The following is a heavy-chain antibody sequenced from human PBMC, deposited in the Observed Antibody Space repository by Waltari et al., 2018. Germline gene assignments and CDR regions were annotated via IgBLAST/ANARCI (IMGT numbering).Heavy chain of an antibody. CDR1: GFTFSSYG. J-gene: IGHJ4*02. CDR2: ISYDESIK. CDR3: AKEAFLAAGTNDIDY. Sequence: QVQLVESGGGVVQPGRSLRLSCAASGFTFSSYGMHWVGQAPGKGLYWWAVISYDESIKYNADSVKCRFTISRDNSMNTLYLQRSSLRAQDTAVYYCAKEAFLAAGTNDIDYWGQGTLVTVSS. D-gene: IGHD6-13*01. V-gene: IGHV3-30*18.